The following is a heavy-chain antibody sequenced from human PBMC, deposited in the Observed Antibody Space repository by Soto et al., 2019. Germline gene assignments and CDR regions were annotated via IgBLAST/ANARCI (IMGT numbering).Heavy chain of an antibody. J-gene: IGHJ4*02. Sequence: QVQLVQSGAEMKKPGASVKVSCKASGYTFTSHDINWMRQTTGQGLEWMGWMNPNSGHTNYAQKVQGRVTITRDTSISTAYMELTDLRSEDTAIYYCASDMSTNWGEGTLVTVS. D-gene: IGHD2-2*01. V-gene: IGHV1-8*01. CDR1: GYTFTSHD. CDR3: ASDMSTN. CDR2: MNPNSGHT.